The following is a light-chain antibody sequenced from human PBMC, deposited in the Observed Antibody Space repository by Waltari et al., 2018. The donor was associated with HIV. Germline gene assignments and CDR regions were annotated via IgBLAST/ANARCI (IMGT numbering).Light chain of an antibody. Sequence: DIQLTQSPSSLSASVGDRVTITCRASQGISSYLAWYQQEPGKVPKLLIYAASTLQSGVPSRFSGSGSGTEFTLTISSLPPEDFATYYCQQLSSYPLTFGGGTKVEIK. CDR1: QGISSY. CDR3: QQLSSYPLT. J-gene: IGKJ4*01. CDR2: AAS. V-gene: IGKV1-9*01.